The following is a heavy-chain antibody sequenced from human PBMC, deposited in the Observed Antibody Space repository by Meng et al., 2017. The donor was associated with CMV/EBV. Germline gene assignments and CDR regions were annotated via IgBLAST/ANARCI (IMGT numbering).Heavy chain of an antibody. CDR3: ARNVDYGMDV. D-gene: IGHD5-12*01. CDR1: GFTFSSYW. Sequence: LSLTCAASGFTFSSYWMHWVRPAPGKGLVWVSRINSDGSSTSYADSVKGRFTISRDNAKNTLYLQMNSLRAEDTAVYYCARNVDYGMDVWGQGTTVTVSS. CDR2: INSDGSST. J-gene: IGHJ6*02. V-gene: IGHV3-74*01.